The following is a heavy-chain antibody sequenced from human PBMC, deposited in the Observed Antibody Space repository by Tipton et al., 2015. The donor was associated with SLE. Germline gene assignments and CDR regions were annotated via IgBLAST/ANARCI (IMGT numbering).Heavy chain of an antibody. J-gene: IGHJ4*02. CDR1: GYSISSGYY. CDR3: ARWEMEDCSGGSCYQSNY. D-gene: IGHD2-15*01. Sequence: TLSLTCTVSGYSISSGYYWGWIRQPPGKGLEWIGEINHSGSTNYNPSLKSRVTISVDTSKNQFSLKLSSVTAADTAVYYCARWEMEDCSGGSCYQSNYWGQGTLVTVSS. V-gene: IGHV4-38-2*02. CDR2: INHSGST.